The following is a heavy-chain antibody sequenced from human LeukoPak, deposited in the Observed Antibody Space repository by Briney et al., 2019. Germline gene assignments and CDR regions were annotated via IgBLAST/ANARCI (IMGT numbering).Heavy chain of an antibody. Sequence: ASVKVSCKASGYTFTGYYMHWVRQAPGQGLEWMGWINPNSGGTNYAQKFQGRVTITADKSTSTAYMELSSLRSEDTAVYYCARDGGYSSGWFHHWGQGTLVTVSA. CDR2: INPNSGGT. CDR3: ARDGGYSSGWFHH. D-gene: IGHD6-19*01. J-gene: IGHJ5*02. V-gene: IGHV1-2*02. CDR1: GYTFTGYY.